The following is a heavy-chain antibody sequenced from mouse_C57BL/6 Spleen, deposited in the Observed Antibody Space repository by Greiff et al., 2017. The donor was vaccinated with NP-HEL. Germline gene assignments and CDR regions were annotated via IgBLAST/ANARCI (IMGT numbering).Heavy chain of an antibody. D-gene: IGHD2-3*01. CDR3: ARSGYDYFDY. V-gene: IGHV1-64*01. J-gene: IGHJ2*01. Sequence: QVQLQQPGAELVKPGASVKLSCKASGYTFTSYWMHWVKQRPGPGLEWIGMIHPNSGSTNYNEKFKSKATLTVDKSSSTAYMQLSSLTSEDSAVYYCARSGYDYFDYWGQGTTLTVSS. CDR1: GYTFTSYW. CDR2: IHPNSGST.